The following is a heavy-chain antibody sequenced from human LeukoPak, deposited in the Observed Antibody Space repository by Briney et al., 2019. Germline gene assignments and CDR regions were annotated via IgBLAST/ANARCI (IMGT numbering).Heavy chain of an antibody. CDR3: ARDHDPITAADPNWFDP. V-gene: IGHV1-46*01. J-gene: IGHJ5*02. CDR2: MNPTIGDT. Sequence: GASVKVSCKASGGTLSSYAISWVRQAPGQGLEWMGIMNPTIGDTTYAQKFQGRVAMTRDTSTSTVFMELNSLTFGDTAVYYCARDHDPITAADPNWFDPWGQGTLVTVSS. CDR1: GGTLSSYA. D-gene: IGHD6-13*01.